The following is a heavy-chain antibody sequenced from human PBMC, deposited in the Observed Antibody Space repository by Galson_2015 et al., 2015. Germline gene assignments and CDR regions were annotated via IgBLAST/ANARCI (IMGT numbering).Heavy chain of an antibody. CDR3: ANIDGVDYCYFGMDV. V-gene: IGHV3-30*18. CDR2: ISYDGSNK. CDR1: GFTFSSYG. D-gene: IGHD2-2*01. Sequence: SLRLSCAASGFTFSSYGMHWVRQAPGKGLEWVAVISYDGSNKYYADSVKGRFTISKDNSKNTLYLQMNSLRAEDTAVYYCANIDGVDYCYFGMDVWGQGTTVTVSS. J-gene: IGHJ6*02.